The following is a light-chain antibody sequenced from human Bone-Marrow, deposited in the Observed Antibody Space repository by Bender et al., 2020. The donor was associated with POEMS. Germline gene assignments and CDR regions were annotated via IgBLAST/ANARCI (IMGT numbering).Light chain of an antibody. CDR3: SSYTTSLTHVL. J-gene: IGLJ2*01. CDR2: TNN. V-gene: IGLV1-44*01. Sequence: QSVLTQPTSVSGTPGQRVTISCSGSGSNIGGYPVNWYQQLPGTAPRLLIYTNNERPSGVPDRFSGSKSGTSASLAITGLQAEDEADYYCSSYTTSLTHVLFGGGTKLTVL. CDR1: GSNIGGYP.